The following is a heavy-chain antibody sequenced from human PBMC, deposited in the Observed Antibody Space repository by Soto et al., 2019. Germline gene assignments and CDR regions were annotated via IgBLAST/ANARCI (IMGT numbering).Heavy chain of an antibody. V-gene: IGHV1-3*01. J-gene: IGHJ5*02. CDR2: INAGNGNT. D-gene: IGHD3-22*01. CDR3: ARDRGSSGYYYWFDP. Sequence: ASVKVSCKASGYTFTSYAMHWVRQAPGQRLEWMGWINAGNGNTKYSQKFQGRVTITRDTSASTAYMELSSLRSEDTAVYYCARDRGSSGYYYWFDPWGQGTRVTVSS. CDR1: GYTFTSYA.